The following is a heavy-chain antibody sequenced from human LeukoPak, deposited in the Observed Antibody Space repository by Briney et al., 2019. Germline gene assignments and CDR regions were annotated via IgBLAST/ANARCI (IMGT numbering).Heavy chain of an antibody. CDR3: ARGLLRYNWNYAAGGPIDY. J-gene: IGHJ4*02. CDR1: GGSINSSNW. D-gene: IGHD1-7*01. Sequence: SGTLSLTCAVSGGSINSSNWWSWVRQPPGKGLEWIGEIYHSGSTKCNPSLKSRVTISVDTPKNQFSLKLSSVTAADTAVYYCARGLLRYNWNYAAGGPIDYWGQGTLVTVSS. V-gene: IGHV4-4*02. CDR2: IYHSGST.